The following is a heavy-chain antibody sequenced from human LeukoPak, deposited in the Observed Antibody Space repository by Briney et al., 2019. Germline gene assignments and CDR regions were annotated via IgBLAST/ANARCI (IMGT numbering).Heavy chain of an antibody. CDR2: INHSGST. J-gene: IGHJ4*02. Sequence: PSETLSLTCAVYGGSFSGYYWSWIRQPPGKGLEWIGEINHSGSTNYNPSLKSRVTISVDTSKNQFSLKLSSVTAADTAVYYCARGLWYRTSSLDYWGQGTLVTVSS. D-gene: IGHD6-6*01. CDR3: ARGLWYRTSSLDY. CDR1: GGSFSGYY. V-gene: IGHV4-34*01.